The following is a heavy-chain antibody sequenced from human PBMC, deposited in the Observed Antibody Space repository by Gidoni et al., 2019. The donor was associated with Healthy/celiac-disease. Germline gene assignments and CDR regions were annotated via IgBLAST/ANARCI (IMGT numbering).Heavy chain of an antibody. D-gene: IGHD2-21*02. J-gene: IGHJ5*02. CDR1: GGTFSSYA. CDR3: AIQTLAYCGGDCTGWFDP. V-gene: IGHV1-69*01. Sequence: QVQLVQSGAEVKKPGSSVKVSCKASGGTFSSYAISWVRQAPGQGLEWMGGIIPIFGTANYAQKFQGRVTITADESTSTAYMELSSLRSEDTAVYYCAIQTLAYCGGDCTGWFDPWGQGTLVTVSS. CDR2: IIPIFGTA.